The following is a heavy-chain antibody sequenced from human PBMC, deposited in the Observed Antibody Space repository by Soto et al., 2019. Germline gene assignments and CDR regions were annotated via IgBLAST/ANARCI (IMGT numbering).Heavy chain of an antibody. V-gene: IGHV3-15*07. Sequence: GGFLRLSCAASGFTLSNAWMRWVRQAPGKGLEWVGLIKSKTDGGTTDYAAPVKGRSTISRDDSKNTLYLQMNSLKTEDTAVYYCTTGNYWGRGTLVTVSS. CDR1: GFTLSNAW. D-gene: IGHD1-1*01. CDR2: IKSKTDGGTT. CDR3: TTGNY. J-gene: IGHJ4*02.